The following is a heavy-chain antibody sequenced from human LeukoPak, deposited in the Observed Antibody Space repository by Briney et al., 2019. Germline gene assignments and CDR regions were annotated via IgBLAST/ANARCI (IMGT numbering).Heavy chain of an antibody. Sequence: PGGSLRLSCAGSGSTFSTHAMHWVRQTAGMGLEWVGVVSPDGTDKYYADSVKGRFTISRDNSRNTIYLQMNSLRSEDTAVYYCAGAIGYFDYWGQGALVTVSS. CDR3: AGAIGYFDY. CDR2: VSPDGTDK. V-gene: IGHV3-30*03. CDR1: GSTFSTHA. J-gene: IGHJ4*02. D-gene: IGHD2-21*01.